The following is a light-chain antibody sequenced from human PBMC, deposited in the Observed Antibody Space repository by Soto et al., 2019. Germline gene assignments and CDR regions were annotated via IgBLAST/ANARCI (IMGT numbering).Light chain of an antibody. J-gene: IGLJ1*01. V-gene: IGLV2-11*01. CDR2: DVT. CDR3: SSYTSSTTQV. Sequence: QSVLTQPRSVSGSPGQSVTISCTGTSSDVGGYNYVSWYQQFPGKAPKLIIYDVTKRPSGVPDRFSATKSANTAFLTISGLQAEDEADYYCSSYTSSTTQVFGTGTKVTVL. CDR1: SSDVGGYNY.